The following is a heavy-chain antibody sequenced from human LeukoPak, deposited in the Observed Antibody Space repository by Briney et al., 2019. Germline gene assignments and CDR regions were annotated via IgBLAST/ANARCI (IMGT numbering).Heavy chain of an antibody. D-gene: IGHD2-2*02. V-gene: IGHV3-21*01. Sequence: PGGSLRLSCAASGFTFSSYSMNWVRQAPGKGLEWVSSISSSSSYIYYADSVKGRFTIPRDNAKNSLYLQMNSLRAEDTAVYYCAREVYCSTTSCYTGYFQHWGQGTLVTVSS. J-gene: IGHJ1*01. CDR1: GFTFSSYS. CDR3: AREVYCSTTSCYTGYFQH. CDR2: ISSSSSYI.